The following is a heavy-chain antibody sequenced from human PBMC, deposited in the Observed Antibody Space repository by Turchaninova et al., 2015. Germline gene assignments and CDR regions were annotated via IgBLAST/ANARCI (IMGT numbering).Heavy chain of an antibody. J-gene: IGHJ6*03. D-gene: IGHD1-26*01. Sequence: QVQLVQSGAEVKKPGSSVKVSCKTSGGTFSPYAISWVRQAPGQGLEWMGGISPMFGTANYAQKFQGRVTITADESTDTAYMELSSLRSEDTAMYYCARGEREDGPNYYYYYMDVWGKGTTVTVSS. CDR1: GGTFSPYA. CDR2: ISPMFGTA. V-gene: IGHV1-69*01. CDR3: ARGEREDGPNYYYYYMDV.